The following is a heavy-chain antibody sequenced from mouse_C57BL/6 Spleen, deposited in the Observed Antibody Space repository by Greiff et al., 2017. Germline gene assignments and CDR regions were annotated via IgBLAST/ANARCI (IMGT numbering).Heavy chain of an antibody. CDR3: ARRNSNYAFAY. CDR1: GYSITSGYY. V-gene: IGHV3-6*01. J-gene: IGHJ3*01. CDR2: ISYDGSN. Sequence: EVKVEESGPGLVKPSQSLSLTCSVTGYSITSGYYWNWIRQFPGNKLEWMGYISYDGSNNYNPSLKNRISITRDTSKNQFFLKLNSVTTEDTATYYCARRNSNYAFAYWGQGTLVTVSA. D-gene: IGHD2-5*01.